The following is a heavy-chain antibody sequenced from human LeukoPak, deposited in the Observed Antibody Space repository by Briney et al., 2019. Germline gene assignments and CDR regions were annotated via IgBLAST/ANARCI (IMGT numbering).Heavy chain of an antibody. CDR1: GFTFSSYS. J-gene: IGHJ4*02. V-gene: IGHV3-21*01. CDR2: ISSSSSYI. D-gene: IGHD5-24*01. CDR3: ASGSRDGYNYRFDY. Sequence: PGGSLRLSCAASGFTFSSYSMNWVRQAPGKGLEWVSSISSSSSYIYYADSVKGRFTISRDNAKNSLYLQMNSLRVEDTAVYYCASGSRDGYNYRFDYWGQGTLVTVSS.